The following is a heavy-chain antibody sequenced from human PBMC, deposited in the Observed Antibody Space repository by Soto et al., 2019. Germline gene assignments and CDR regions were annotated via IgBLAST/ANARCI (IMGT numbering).Heavy chain of an antibody. D-gene: IGHD2-15*01. V-gene: IGHV4-59*01. CDR1: GGSISGYY. J-gene: IGHJ6*02. CDR3: TRHAIIPKLQYGMDV. Sequence: SETLSLTCTVSGGSISGYYWSWIRQPPGKGLEWIGYIFYRGNTLYNPSLQSRVTISVDTFNNQFSLRLTSVTAADTAVYYCTRHAIIPKLQYGMDVWGQGASVTVS. CDR2: IFYRGNT.